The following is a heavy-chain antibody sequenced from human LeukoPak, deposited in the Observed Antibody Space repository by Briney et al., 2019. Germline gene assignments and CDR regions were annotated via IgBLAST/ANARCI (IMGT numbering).Heavy chain of an antibody. J-gene: IGHJ3*02. CDR2: VNPNSSCT. CDR1: GYTFTGYY. CDR3: ARGEDAFDI. V-gene: IGHV1-2*02. Sequence: SVKVSCKASGYTFTGYYMHWVRQAPGQGLEWMGWVNPNSSCTNYPQKLQGRVTMTRNTSISTAYMELSRLRSDDSAVYYCARGEDAFDIWGQGTMVTVSS.